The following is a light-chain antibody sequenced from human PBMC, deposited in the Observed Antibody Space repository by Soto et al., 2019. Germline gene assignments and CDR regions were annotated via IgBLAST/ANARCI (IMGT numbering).Light chain of an antibody. Sequence: IVMTQSPATLSVSPGERATLSCRASQSVSSHLAWYQQKPGQAPRLLIYHASTKATGVPDRFSGSGSGTEFTLTISSLQSEDFGVYYCQQYHNWPPWTFGLGTKVDIK. CDR1: QSVSSH. J-gene: IGKJ1*01. CDR2: HAS. V-gene: IGKV3-15*01. CDR3: QQYHNWPPWT.